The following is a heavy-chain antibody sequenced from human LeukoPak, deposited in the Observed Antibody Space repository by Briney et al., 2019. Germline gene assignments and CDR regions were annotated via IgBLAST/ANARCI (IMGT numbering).Heavy chain of an antibody. D-gene: IGHD3-22*01. V-gene: IGHV3-21*01. Sequence: GGSLRLSCAASGFTFSSYSMNWVRQAPGKGLEWVSSISSSSSYIYYADSVKGRFTISRDNAKNSLYLQMNSLRAEDTAVYYCARDFKDLYYYDSSGYSPVDYWDQGTLVTVSS. CDR1: GFTFSSYS. J-gene: IGHJ4*02. CDR2: ISSSSSYI. CDR3: ARDFKDLYYYDSSGYSPVDY.